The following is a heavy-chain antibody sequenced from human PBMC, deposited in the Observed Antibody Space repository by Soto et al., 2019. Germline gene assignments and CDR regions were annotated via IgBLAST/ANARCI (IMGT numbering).Heavy chain of an antibody. CDR1: GFTFSSYV. CDR3: AKVLLTYTSGWYHPHFDY. Sequence: PGGSLILSCAASGFTFSSYVMHWVRQAPGKGLEWVAVVSNDGSNKDYADSVKGRFTISRDNSKNTLYLQMNSLRAEDTAVYYCAKVLLTYTSGWYHPHFDYWGQGTLVTVSS. J-gene: IGHJ4*02. V-gene: IGHV3-30*18. D-gene: IGHD6-19*01. CDR2: VSNDGSNK.